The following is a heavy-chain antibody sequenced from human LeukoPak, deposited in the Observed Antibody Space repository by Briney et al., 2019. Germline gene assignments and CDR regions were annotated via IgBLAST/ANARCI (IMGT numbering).Heavy chain of an antibody. CDR1: GGTFSSYA. CDR2: IHPKTGAT. CDR3: GRPHRSSSGTDC. Sequence: EASVKVSCKASGGTFSSYAISWVRQAPGQGLEWMGWIHPKTGATNYSHHFQGRLTMTRATSITTTYLEVSNLTSDDTAMYYCGRPHRSSSGTDCWGQGTLVTVSS. J-gene: IGHJ4*02. V-gene: IGHV1-2*02. D-gene: IGHD6-6*01.